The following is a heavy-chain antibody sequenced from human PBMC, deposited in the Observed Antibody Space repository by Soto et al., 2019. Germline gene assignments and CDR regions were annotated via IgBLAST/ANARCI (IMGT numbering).Heavy chain of an antibody. CDR1: GGSISSYY. Sequence: PSETLSLTCTVSGGSISSYYWSWIGQPPGKGLEWIGYIYYSGSTNYNPSLKSRVTISVDTSKNQFSLKLSSVTAADTAVYYCATARVGATTFANYYYYGMDVWGQGTTVTVSS. CDR2: IYYSGST. J-gene: IGHJ6*02. D-gene: IGHD1-26*01. CDR3: ATARVGATTFANYYYYGMDV. V-gene: IGHV4-59*01.